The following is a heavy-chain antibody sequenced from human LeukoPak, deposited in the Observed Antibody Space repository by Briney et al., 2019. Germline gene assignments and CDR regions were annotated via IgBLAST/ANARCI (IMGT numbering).Heavy chain of an antibody. CDR2: INHSGST. D-gene: IGHD3-22*01. CDR3: ASRTYYCDSSGYGCSDY. J-gene: IGHJ4*02. V-gene: IGHV4-34*01. CDR1: GGSFSGYY. Sequence: SETLSLTCAVYGGSFSGYYWSWIRQPPGKGLEWIGEINHSGSTNYNPSLKSRVTISVDTSKNQFSLKLSSVTAADTAVYYCASRTYYCDSSGYGCSDYWGQGTLVTVSS.